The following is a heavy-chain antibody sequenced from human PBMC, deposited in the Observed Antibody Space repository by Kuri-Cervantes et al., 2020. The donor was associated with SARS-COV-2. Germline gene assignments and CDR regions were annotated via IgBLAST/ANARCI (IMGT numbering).Heavy chain of an antibody. V-gene: IGHV4-59*08. Sequence: SETLSLTCTVSGGSISSYYWSWIRQPPGKGLEWIGYIYYSGSTYYNPSLKSRVTISVDTSKNQFSLKLSSVTAADTAVYYCARHGYSYGYPIDYWGQGTLVTVSS. CDR3: ARHGYSYGYPIDY. CDR1: GGSISSYY. J-gene: IGHJ4*02. CDR2: IYYSGST. D-gene: IGHD5-18*01.